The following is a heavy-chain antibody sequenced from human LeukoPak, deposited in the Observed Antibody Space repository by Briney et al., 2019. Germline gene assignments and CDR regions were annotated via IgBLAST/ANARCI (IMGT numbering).Heavy chain of an antibody. Sequence: PGGSLRLSCAASGFTFSSYAMHWVRQAPGKGLEWVAVISYDGSNKYYADSVKGRFTISRDNSKNTLYLQMNSLRAEDTAVYYCAKGDMAPQYYYDSSGYYSRMVDYWGQGTLVTVSS. CDR3: AKGDMAPQYYYDSSGYYSRMVDY. CDR2: ISYDGSNK. CDR1: GFTFSSYA. V-gene: IGHV3-30*04. J-gene: IGHJ4*02. D-gene: IGHD3-22*01.